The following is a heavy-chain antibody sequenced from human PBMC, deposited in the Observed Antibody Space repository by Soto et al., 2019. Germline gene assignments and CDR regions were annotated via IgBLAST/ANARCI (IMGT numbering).Heavy chain of an antibody. D-gene: IGHD3-10*01. Sequence: PSETLSLTCTVSGGSVSSGHYYWSLIRQPPGKGLEWIGYIYYSGITNYNPSLQSRVTISVDKSKNQFSLNLNSVTAADTAVYFCARARFFASGRRDYYNGLDVWGQGTTVTVSS. J-gene: IGHJ6*02. CDR3: ARARFFASGRRDYYNGLDV. CDR1: GGSVSSGHYY. V-gene: IGHV4-61*01. CDR2: IYYSGIT.